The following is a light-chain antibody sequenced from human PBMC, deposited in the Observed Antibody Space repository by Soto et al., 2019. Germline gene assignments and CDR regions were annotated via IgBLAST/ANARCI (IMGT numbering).Light chain of an antibody. Sequence: EFVLTQSPGTLSLSPGERATLSCRASQTVRNNYLAWYQEKPGQAPRLLIYGASTRATGIPARFSGSGSGTEFALTISSLQSEDFGTYYCQQYSHWWTFGQGTKVDIK. CDR2: GAS. V-gene: IGKV3-15*01. CDR1: QTVRNN. CDR3: QQYSHWWT. J-gene: IGKJ1*01.